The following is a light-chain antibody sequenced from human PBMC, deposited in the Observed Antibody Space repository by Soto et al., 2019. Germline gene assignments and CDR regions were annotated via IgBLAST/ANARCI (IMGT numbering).Light chain of an antibody. V-gene: IGLV1-40*01. Sequence: QSVLTQPPSVSGAPGQRVTISCTGSSSNIGAGYDVHWYQHLPGTAPKLLIYGNTNRPSGVPDRFSGSRSGTTASLAITGRRPDDEADYYCQSYDTRLSGYVFATGTKLTVL. CDR3: QSYDTRLSGYV. CDR1: SSNIGAGYD. J-gene: IGLJ1*01. CDR2: GNT.